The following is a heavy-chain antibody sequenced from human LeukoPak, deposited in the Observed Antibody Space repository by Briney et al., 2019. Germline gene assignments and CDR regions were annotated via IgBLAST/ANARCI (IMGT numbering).Heavy chain of an antibody. CDR1: GFTFSVSA. J-gene: IGHJ4*02. CDR2: IRSKANSYAT. CDR3: TRQSYGDYVDFDY. V-gene: IGHV3-73*01. D-gene: IGHD4-17*01. Sequence: GGSLRLSCAASGFTFSVSAMHWVRQASGKGLEWVGRIRSKANSYATAYAASVKGRFTISRDDSKNTAYLQMNSLKTEDTAVYYCTRQSYGDYVDFDYWGQGTLVTVSS.